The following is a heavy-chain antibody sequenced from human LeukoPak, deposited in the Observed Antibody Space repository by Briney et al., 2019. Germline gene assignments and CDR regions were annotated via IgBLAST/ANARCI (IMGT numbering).Heavy chain of an antibody. V-gene: IGHV3-30*18. CDR1: GFTFSSSA. J-gene: IGHJ4*02. CDR3: AKETYYGDYVLFDY. D-gene: IGHD4-17*01. CDR2: ISYDESNK. Sequence: GGSLRLSCAASGFTFSSSAMHWVRQAPGKGLEWVAVISYDESNKYYADSVKGRFTISRDNSKNTLYLQMNSLRAEDTAVYYCAKETYYGDYVLFDYWGQGTLVTVSS.